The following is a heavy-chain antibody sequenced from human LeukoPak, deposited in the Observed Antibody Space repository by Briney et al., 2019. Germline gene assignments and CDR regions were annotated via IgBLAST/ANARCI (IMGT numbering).Heavy chain of an antibody. CDR3: ARIGQIVAAADSFDY. CDR2: IYYSGST. V-gene: IGHV4-59*12. Sequence: SETLSLTCTVSGGSISSYYWSWIRQPPGKGLEWIGYIYYSGSTNYNPSLKSRVTISVDTSKNQFSLKLSSVTAADTAVYYCARIGQIVAAADSFDYWGQGTLVTVSS. J-gene: IGHJ4*02. CDR1: GGSISSYY. D-gene: IGHD6-13*01.